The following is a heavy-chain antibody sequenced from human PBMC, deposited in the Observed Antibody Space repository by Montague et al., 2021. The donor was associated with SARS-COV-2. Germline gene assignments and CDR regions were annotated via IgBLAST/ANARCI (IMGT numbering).Heavy chain of an antibody. CDR1: GGSISSYY. D-gene: IGHD5-12*01. V-gene: IGHV4-59*08. Sequence: SETLSLTCTVSGGSISSYYWSWIRQPPGKGLEWIGYIYYSGSTNYNPSLKSRVTISEDTSKNQFSLKLSSVTAAATAVYYCARMGWLGGWFDPWGQGTLVTVSS. J-gene: IGHJ5*02. CDR3: ARMGWLGGWFDP. CDR2: IYYSGST.